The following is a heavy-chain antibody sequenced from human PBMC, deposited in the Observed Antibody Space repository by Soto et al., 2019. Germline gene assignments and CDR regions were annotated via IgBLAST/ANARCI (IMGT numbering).Heavy chain of an antibody. CDR2: INPPGGTT. CDR1: GYTFTSYY. D-gene: IGHD1-26*01. V-gene: IGHV1-46*01. J-gene: IGHJ4*02. CDR3: SPTWEWEILFHY. Sequence: QVQLVQSGAEVKEPGASVRLSCKASGYTFTSYYIHWVRQAPGQGLEWMGMINPPGGTTTYAQNFQGRVTITTDTSTDTVYMDLSRLRPDDTAVYYCSPTWEWEILFHYWGRGALVTVSS.